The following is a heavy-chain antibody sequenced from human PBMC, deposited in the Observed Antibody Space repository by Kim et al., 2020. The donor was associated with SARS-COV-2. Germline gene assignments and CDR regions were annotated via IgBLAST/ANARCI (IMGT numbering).Heavy chain of an antibody. J-gene: IGHJ4*02. CDR1: GFTFSSYS. V-gene: IGHV3-21*01. D-gene: IGHD5-18*01. Sequence: GGSLRLSCAVSGFTFSSYSMNWVRQAPGKGLEWVSSISSSSSYIYYADSVKGRFTISRDNAKNSLYLQMNSLRAEDTAVYYCARVLDGYSYGWLDYWGQGTLVTVSS. CDR3: ARVLDGYSYGWLDY. CDR2: ISSSSSYI.